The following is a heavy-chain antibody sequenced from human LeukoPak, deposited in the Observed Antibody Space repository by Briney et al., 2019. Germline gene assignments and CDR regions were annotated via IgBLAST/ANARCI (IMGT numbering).Heavy chain of an antibody. Sequence: PSETLSLTCTVSGVSIRSYYWSWIRQPPGKGLEWIGYTHYSGSTSYNPSLKSRVTMSVDTSENQFSLKLKSVTAADTAVYYCARGYSGSYGRFDYWGQGTLVTVSS. CDR2: THYSGST. V-gene: IGHV4-59*01. CDR1: GVSIRSYY. J-gene: IGHJ4*02. CDR3: ARGYSGSYGRFDY. D-gene: IGHD1-26*01.